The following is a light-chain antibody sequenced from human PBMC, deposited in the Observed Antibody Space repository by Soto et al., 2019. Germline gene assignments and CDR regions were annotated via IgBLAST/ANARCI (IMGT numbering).Light chain of an antibody. Sequence: QSALTQPRSVSGSPGQSVTMCCTGAISGVGNYNSFSWYLQQPGKAPKLIIYDIRKRASGVPDRFSGSKSGNTASLTISGLQAEDEADYFCCSYAGSHLDVFGTGSKVTVL. CDR3: CSYAGSHLDV. CDR1: ISGVGNYNS. CDR2: DIR. J-gene: IGLJ1*01. V-gene: IGLV2-11*01.